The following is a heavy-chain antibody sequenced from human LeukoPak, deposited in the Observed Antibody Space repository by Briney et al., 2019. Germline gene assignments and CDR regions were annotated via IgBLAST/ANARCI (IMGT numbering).Heavy chain of an antibody. J-gene: IGHJ4*02. CDR3: ATMVRGLPDY. Sequence: GGSLRLSCAASGFTFSSYWMSWVRQAPGKGLEWVAVISYDGSNKYYADSVKGRFTISRDNSKNTLYLQMNSLRAEDTAVYYCATMVRGLPDYWGQGTLVTVSS. CDR1: GFTFSSYW. CDR2: ISYDGSNK. V-gene: IGHV3-30*03. D-gene: IGHD3-10*01.